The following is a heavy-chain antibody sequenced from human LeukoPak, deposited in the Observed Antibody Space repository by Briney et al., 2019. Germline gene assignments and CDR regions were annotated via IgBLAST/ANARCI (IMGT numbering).Heavy chain of an antibody. J-gene: IGHJ4*02. V-gene: IGHV3-23*01. CDR3: TKDVMTGFSSGWYFGS. CDR1: GFTFRSFA. CDR2: TSGDEDST. D-gene: IGHD6-25*01. Sequence: GGSLRLSCAASGFTFRSFAMSWVRQAPGKGLEWVAVTSGDEDSTHYAESERGRFIISTDNSKNSLNLQMNSLRAEDTAVYYCTKDVMTGFSSGWYFGSWGQGTQVTVSS.